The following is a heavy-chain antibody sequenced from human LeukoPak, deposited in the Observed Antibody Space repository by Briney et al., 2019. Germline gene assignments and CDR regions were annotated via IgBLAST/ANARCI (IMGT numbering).Heavy chain of an antibody. V-gene: IGHV4-30-4*01. CDR2: IYYSGST. CDR1: GGSISRADYY. Sequence: PSETLSLTCTVSGGSISRADYYWSWIRQPPGKGLEWIGYIYYSGSTYYNPSLKSRITISVDTSKNQFSLKLNSVTAADTAVYYCAPLGYCSGDDCHRPYWGQGALVTVSS. CDR3: APLGYCSGDDCHRPY. J-gene: IGHJ4*02. D-gene: IGHD2-15*01.